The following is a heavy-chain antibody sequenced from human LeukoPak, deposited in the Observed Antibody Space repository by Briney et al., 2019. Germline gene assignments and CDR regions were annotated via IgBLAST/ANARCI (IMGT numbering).Heavy chain of an antibody. CDR2: INPNSGGT. D-gene: IGHD2-15*01. CDR3: ARDAYCSGGSCYYFDY. CDR1: GYTFTGYY. Sequence: ASVKVSCKASGYTFTGYYMHWVRQAPGQGLEWMGWINPNSGGTNYAQKFQGRVTITRDTSISTAYMELSRLRSDDTAVYYCARDAYCSGGSCYYFDYWGQGTLVTVSS. J-gene: IGHJ4*02. V-gene: IGHV1-2*02.